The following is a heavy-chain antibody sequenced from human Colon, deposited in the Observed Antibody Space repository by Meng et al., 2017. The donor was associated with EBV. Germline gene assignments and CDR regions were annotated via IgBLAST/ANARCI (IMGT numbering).Heavy chain of an antibody. CDR1: GDSISGSGDY. CDR2: IYYTGST. J-gene: IGHJ4*02. Sequence: QVQLQESGPGLVSPSETLSLTCSVSGDSISGSGDYWGWVRQPPGKGLEWIGNIYYTGSTYYNPSLKSRVTISVDTSKNQFSLKVTSMTAADTAVYYCARDGPLLWGPGTLVTVSS. CDR3: ARDGPLL. V-gene: IGHV4-39*07.